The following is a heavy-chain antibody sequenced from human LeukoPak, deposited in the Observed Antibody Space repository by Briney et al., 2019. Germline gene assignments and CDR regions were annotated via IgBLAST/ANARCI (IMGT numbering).Heavy chain of an antibody. J-gene: IGHJ4*02. CDR2: ISAYNGNT. CDR1: GYSFTSFG. D-gene: IGHD5-24*01. V-gene: IGHV1-18*01. CDR3: ARNGQRRDGYNYVDY. Sequence: ASVKVSCKASGYSFTSFGISWVRQAPGQGLEWMGWISAYNGNTKYAQKFQGRVTMTTDTSTSTAYMELRSLRSDDTAVYYCARNGQRRDGYNYVDYWGQGTLVTVSS.